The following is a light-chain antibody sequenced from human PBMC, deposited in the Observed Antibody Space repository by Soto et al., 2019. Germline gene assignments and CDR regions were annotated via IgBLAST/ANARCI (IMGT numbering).Light chain of an antibody. Sequence: DIVMTQSPDSLAVSLGERATINCKSSQSILSTSNNKNYLAWYQQKPGQPPKLLIYWASTRESGVPGRFSGSGSGKDFTLTISSLQAEDVAVYYCQQHYSTPTFGQGTKVEIK. CDR3: QQHYSTPT. CDR2: WAS. V-gene: IGKV4-1*01. CDR1: QSILSTSNNKNY. J-gene: IGKJ1*01.